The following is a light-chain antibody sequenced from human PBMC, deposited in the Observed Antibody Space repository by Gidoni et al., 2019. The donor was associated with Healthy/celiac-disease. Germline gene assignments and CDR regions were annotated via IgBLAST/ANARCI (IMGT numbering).Light chain of an antibody. J-gene: IGKJ2*01. CDR2: GAS. CDR1: QSVSSSY. Sequence: LVFTQSPFTLSLSPGERATLSCRASQSVSSSYLAWYQQKPGQAPRLLIYGASSRATGIPDRFSGSGSGTDFTITISRLEHEDVAVYYCQQYGSSTPDTFGQGTKLEIK. V-gene: IGKV3-20*01. CDR3: QQYGSSTPDT.